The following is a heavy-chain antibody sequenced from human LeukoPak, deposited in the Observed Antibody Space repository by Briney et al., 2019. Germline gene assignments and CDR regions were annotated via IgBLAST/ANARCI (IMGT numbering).Heavy chain of an antibody. D-gene: IGHD1-26*01. Sequence: AWGPVKVSCKASGYTFTGYYMHWVRQAPGQGLGWMGWINPNSGGTNYAQKFQGRVTMTRDTSISTAYMELSRLRSDDTAVYYCARDNGIVGATSDYWGQGTLVTVSS. V-gene: IGHV1-2*03. CDR1: GYTFTGYY. J-gene: IGHJ4*02. CDR3: ARDNGIVGATSDY. CDR2: INPNSGGT.